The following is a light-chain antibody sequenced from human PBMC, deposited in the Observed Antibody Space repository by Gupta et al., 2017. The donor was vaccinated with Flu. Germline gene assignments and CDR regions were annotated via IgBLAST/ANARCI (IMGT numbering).Light chain of an antibody. CDR1: SSNIGAGYD. J-gene: IGLJ3*02. CDR3: QSYDSRLSGWV. Sequence: SSNIGAGYDVHWYQQLPGRAPKVLIAGDSNRPSGVPNRFSGSTSGASASLAITALQTEDEADYYCQSYDSRLSGWVFGGGTKLTVL. CDR2: GDS. V-gene: IGLV1-40*03.